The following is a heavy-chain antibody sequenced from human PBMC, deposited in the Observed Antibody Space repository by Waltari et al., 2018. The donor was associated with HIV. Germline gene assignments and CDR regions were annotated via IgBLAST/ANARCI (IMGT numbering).Heavy chain of an antibody. V-gene: IGHV3-15*05. D-gene: IGHD2-15*01. J-gene: IGHJ4*02. CDR1: CFTFNYAW. CDR3: TTFEMGTTRNY. Sequence: VPLVESGGGLVRTGGSLKVHCAVSCFTFNYAWLSGVRQARGQGLQWLGHGKSKSDGGTTDYAAPVRGRFTISADDFNDTVFLTMNSLKIEDTAIYYCTTFEMGTTRNYWGQVTLVTVSS. CDR2: GKSKSDGGTT.